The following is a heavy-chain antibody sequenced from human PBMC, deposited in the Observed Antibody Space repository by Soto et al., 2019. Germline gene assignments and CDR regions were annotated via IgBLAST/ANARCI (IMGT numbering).Heavy chain of an antibody. CDR3: ARMGGSFLDS. CDR1: GGTFSSYA. CDR2: IIPIFGAT. D-gene: IGHD1-26*01. Sequence: QVQLVQSGAEVKKPGSSVKVSCKASGGTFSSYAITWVRQAPGQGLDWMGEIIPIFGATNFAQKFQGRVTITADKSTTTAYMELSSQTSEDTAVYYCARMGGSFLDSWGQGTLVTVSS. J-gene: IGHJ5*01. V-gene: IGHV1-69*06.